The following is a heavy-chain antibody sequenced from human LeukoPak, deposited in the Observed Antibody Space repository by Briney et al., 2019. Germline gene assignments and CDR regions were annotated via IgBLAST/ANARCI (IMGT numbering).Heavy chain of an antibody. Sequence: PGGSLRLSCAASGFTFSDHYMDWVRQAPGKGLEWVAVISYDGSNKYYADSVKGRFTISRDNSKNTLYLQMNSLRAEDTAVYYCAKDGCSGGSCQDGDAFDIWGQGTMVTVSS. CDR2: ISYDGSNK. CDR1: GFTFSDHY. J-gene: IGHJ3*02. V-gene: IGHV3-30*18. CDR3: AKDGCSGGSCQDGDAFDI. D-gene: IGHD2-15*01.